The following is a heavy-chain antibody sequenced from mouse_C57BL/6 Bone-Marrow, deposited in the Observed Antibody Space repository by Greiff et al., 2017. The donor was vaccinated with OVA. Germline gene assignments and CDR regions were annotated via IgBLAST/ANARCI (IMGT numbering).Heavy chain of an antibody. CDR2: ISDGGSYT. CDR3: ARDYGSTFAY. D-gene: IGHD1-1*01. V-gene: IGHV5-4*01. Sequence: DVQLQESGGGLVKPGGSLKLSCAASGFTFSSYAMSWVRQTPEKRLEWVATISDGGSYTYYPDNVKGRFTISRDNAKNNLYLQMSHLKSEDTAMYYCARDYGSTFAYWGQGTLVTVSA. CDR1: GFTFSSYA. J-gene: IGHJ3*01.